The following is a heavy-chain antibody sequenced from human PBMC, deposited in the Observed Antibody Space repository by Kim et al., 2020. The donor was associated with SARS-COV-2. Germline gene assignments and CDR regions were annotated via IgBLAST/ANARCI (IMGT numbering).Heavy chain of an antibody. CDR1: GFTFSSYA. J-gene: IGHJ4*02. V-gene: IGHV3-30*04. CDR2: ISYDGSNK. D-gene: IGHD1-26*01. Sequence: GGSLRLSCAASGFTFSSYAMHWVRQAPGKELEWVAVISYDGSNKYYADSVKGRFTISRDNSKNTLYLQMNSLRAEDTAVYYCARARGGSYYGVDYWGQGTLVTVSS. CDR3: ARARGGSYYGVDY.